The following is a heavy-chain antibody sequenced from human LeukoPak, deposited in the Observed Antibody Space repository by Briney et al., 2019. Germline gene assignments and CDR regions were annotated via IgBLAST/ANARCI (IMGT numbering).Heavy chain of an antibody. J-gene: IGHJ5*01. V-gene: IGHV4-4*07. CDR3: AREADS. Sequence: SETLSLTCSVSGVSISSYYWTWIRQPAGKGLEWIGRISTSGSTNYNPSLKSRVTMLLDTSKNQFSLKLNSVTAADTAVYYCAREADSWGQGTLVTVSS. CDR1: GVSISSYY. CDR2: ISTSGST.